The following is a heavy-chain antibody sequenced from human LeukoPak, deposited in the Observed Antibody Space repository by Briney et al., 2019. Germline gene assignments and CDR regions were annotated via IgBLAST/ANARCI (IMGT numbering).Heavy chain of an antibody. V-gene: IGHV3-30-3*01. D-gene: IGHD1-7*01. J-gene: IGHJ4*02. CDR2: ISYDGSIK. CDR1: GCTFNTHA. Sequence: GGSPRLSCAASGCTFNTHAMHWVRQAPGKGVEWVAFISYDGSIKYYAASVKCRFTISRDNSKNTLYLQMSSLRTEDTAVYYCARDRSRNYSCDHWGQGTLVSVSS. CDR3: ARDRSRNYSCDH.